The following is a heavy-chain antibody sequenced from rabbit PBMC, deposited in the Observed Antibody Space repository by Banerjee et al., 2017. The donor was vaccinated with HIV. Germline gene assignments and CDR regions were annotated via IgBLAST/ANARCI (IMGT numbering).Heavy chain of an antibody. CDR2: IYGERGGNT. J-gene: IGHJ4*01. CDR3: ARGAGYAAWGFDL. CDR1: GLDFSSSYY. Sequence: QEQLEESGGDLVKPEGSLTLTCTASGLDFSSSYYMCWVRQAPGKGLEWIACIYGERGGNTYYASWAKGRFTISKTSSTTVTLQMTSLTAADTATYFCARGAGYAAWGFDLWGQGTPVTVS. V-gene: IGHV1S45*01. D-gene: IGHD6-1*01.